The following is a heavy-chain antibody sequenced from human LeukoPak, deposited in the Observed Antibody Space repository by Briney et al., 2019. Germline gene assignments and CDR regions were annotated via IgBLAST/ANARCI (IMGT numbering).Heavy chain of an antibody. D-gene: IGHD3-3*01. Sequence: SETLSLTCAVYGGSFSGYYWSWIRQPPGKGLEWIGEINHSGSTNYNPSLKSRVTISVDTSKNQFSLKLSSVPAADTAVYYCARCPPLFGHYYYYNIDVWGKRTTVTVSS. J-gene: IGHJ6*03. V-gene: IGHV4-34*01. CDR1: GGSFSGYY. CDR2: INHSGST. CDR3: ARCPPLFGHYYYYNIDV.